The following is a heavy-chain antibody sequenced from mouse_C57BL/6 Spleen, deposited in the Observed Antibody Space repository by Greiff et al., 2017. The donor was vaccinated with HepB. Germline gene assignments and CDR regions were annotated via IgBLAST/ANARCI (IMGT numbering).Heavy chain of an antibody. D-gene: IGHD1-1*01. CDR2: IDPSDSYT. CDR1: GYTFTSYW. V-gene: IGHV1-59*01. Sequence: VQLQQSGAELVRPGTSVKLSCKASGYTFTSYWMHWVKRMPGQGLEWIGVIDPSDSYTNYNQKFKGKATLTVDTSSSTTYMQLSSLTSEDSAVYYCSRYENYYGSSYEAMDYWGQGTSATVSS. J-gene: IGHJ4*01. CDR3: SRYENYYGSSYEAMDY.